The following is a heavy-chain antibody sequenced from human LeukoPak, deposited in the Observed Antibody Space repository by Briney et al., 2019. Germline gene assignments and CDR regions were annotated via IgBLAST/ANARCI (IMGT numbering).Heavy chain of an antibody. CDR2: LRYDGSSK. Sequence: PGGALRLSCAASLFTFSSYGMHWGREAPGPGLGGGAVLRYDGSSKYYADSVKGRFTISRDNSKNTLYLRMNSLRAEDTAVYCCEKGQGWEHGYYYYYMDVWGKGTTVTISS. CDR3: EKGQGWEHGYYYYYMDV. J-gene: IGHJ6*03. D-gene: IGHD1-26*01. CDR1: LFTFSSYG. V-gene: IGHV3-30*02.